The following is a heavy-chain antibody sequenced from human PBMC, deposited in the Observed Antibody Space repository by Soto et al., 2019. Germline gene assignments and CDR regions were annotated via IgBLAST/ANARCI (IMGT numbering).Heavy chain of an antibody. CDR2: IKQDGSEK. CDR3: ARALGCDGGSCYADY. V-gene: IGHV3-7*01. Sequence: GGSLGLSCAASGYTFCSYWMSWVRQAPGKGLEWVANIKQDGSEKYYVDSVKGRFTISRDNAKNSLYLQMNSLRAEDTAVYYCARALGCDGGSCYADYWGQGTLVTVSS. J-gene: IGHJ4*02. D-gene: IGHD2-15*01. CDR1: GYTFCSYW.